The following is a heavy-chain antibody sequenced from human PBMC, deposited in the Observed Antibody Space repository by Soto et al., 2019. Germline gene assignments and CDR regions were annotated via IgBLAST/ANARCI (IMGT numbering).Heavy chain of an antibody. J-gene: IGHJ6*02. V-gene: IGHV3-21*06. CDR1: GLSFSTHS. CDR2: ISSSSYYI. Sequence: VGSLRLSCTPSGLSFSTHSMNWVRQAPGKGLEWVSSISSSSYYIYYADSVKGRFTISRDNAKNTLFLQMNSLRADDTAVYYCARNRDPSSKTHGMDVWGQGTTVTVYS. CDR3: ARNRDPSSKTHGMDV.